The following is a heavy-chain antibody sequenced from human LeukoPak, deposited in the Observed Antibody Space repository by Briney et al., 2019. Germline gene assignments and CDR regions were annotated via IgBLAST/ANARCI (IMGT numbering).Heavy chain of an antibody. CDR3: AKARRLWFGGLSIDH. J-gene: IGHJ4*02. Sequence: GGSVTLSCDPNGYGFNKYAMTWVRQAPGMGLQWVAVISAGGDKISYADSVKGRFSISRDNSKNTVYLQMNSLRVEDTAIYYCAKARRLWFGGLSIDHWGRGTLVPVSS. CDR1: GYGFNKYA. V-gene: IGHV3-23*01. D-gene: IGHD3-10*01. CDR2: ISAGGDKI.